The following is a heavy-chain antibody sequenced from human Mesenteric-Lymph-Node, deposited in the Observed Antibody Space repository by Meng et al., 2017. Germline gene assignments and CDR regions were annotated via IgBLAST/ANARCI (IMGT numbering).Heavy chain of an antibody. CDR3: ARRVHDGSGHHYFDY. V-gene: IGHV4-39*01. CDR2: IGYSGTI. Sequence: HRQLQEVGPGRVQPSETLALTCTVSGGSTTSTSYYWDWNRQSPAKGLEWIGTIGYSGTIVYNPSLSSRVTMTLDTSKNQFYLKLSSVTAPDTAVYYCARRVHDGSGHHYFDYWGQGTLVTVSS. D-gene: IGHD3-22*01. J-gene: IGHJ4*02. CDR1: GGSTTSTSYY.